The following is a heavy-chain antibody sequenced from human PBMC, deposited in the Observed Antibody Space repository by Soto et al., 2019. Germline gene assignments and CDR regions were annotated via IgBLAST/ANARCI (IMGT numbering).Heavy chain of an antibody. J-gene: IGHJ4*02. CDR2: INPNSGGT. CDR3: ATIFGVVVIGYFAY. V-gene: IGHV1-2*02. CDR1: GYTFTGYY. D-gene: IGHD3-3*01. Sequence: QVQLVQSGAEVKKPGASVKVSCKASGYTFTGYYMHWVRQAPGQGLEWMGWINPNSGGTNYAQKFQGRDTMTRDTSISTNYMELSRLRSDDTAVYYCATIFGVVVIGYFAYWGQGTLVTVSS.